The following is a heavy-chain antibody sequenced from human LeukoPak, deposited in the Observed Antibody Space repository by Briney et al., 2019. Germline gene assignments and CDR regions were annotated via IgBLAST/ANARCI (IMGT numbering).Heavy chain of an antibody. D-gene: IGHD4-17*01. J-gene: IGHJ4*02. V-gene: IGHV4-30-4*01. Sequence: SETLSLTCTVSGGSISSGDYYWSWIRQPPGKGLEWIGYMFYSGSTYYNPFLKSRVTISVDTSKRHFSLKLSSVTAADTAVYSCARGYGFFDYWGQGTLVTVSS. CDR3: ARGYGFFDY. CDR2: MFYSGST. CDR1: GGSISSGDYY.